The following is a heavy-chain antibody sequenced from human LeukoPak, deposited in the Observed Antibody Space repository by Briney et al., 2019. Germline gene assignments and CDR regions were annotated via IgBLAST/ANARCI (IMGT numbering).Heavy chain of an antibody. J-gene: IGHJ4*02. CDR2: IYHSGST. V-gene: IGHV4-30-2*01. CDR3: ARSWAGMYYPFYYFDY. CDR1: GGSISSGGYY. Sequence: TLSLTCTVSGGSISSGGYYWSWIRQPPGKGLEWIGYIYHSGSTYYNPSLKSRVTISVDRSKNQFSLKLSSVTAADTAVYYCARSWAGMYYPFYYFDYWGQGSLVTVSS. D-gene: IGHD2-8*01.